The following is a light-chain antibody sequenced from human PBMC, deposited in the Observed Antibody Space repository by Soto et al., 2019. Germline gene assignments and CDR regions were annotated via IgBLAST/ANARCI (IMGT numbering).Light chain of an antibody. J-gene: IGKJ2*01. Sequence: DIQMTQSPSSLSASVGDRVTITCRASQNIIFYLNWYQQKPGKAPKLLLYAASNLQSGVPSRFSRSGSGTEFSLTISSLQPEEFATDFGQQSYTTPCYTFGQGTKLEIK. CDR2: AAS. CDR1: QNIIFY. CDR3: QQSYTTPCYT. V-gene: IGKV1-39*01.